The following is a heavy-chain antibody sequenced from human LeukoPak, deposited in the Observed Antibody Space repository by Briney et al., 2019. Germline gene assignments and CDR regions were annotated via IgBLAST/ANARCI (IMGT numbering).Heavy chain of an antibody. J-gene: IGHJ6*02. Sequence: PSETLSLTCAVYGGSFSGYYWSWIRQPPGKGLEWIGEINHSGSTNYNPSLKSRVTISVDTSKNQFSLQLRSMTAADTAVYFCARATDDEFYLYYGMDVWGQGTTVTVSS. V-gene: IGHV4-34*01. CDR2: INHSGST. CDR3: ARATDDEFYLYYGMDV. D-gene: IGHD3-16*01. CDR1: GGSFSGYY.